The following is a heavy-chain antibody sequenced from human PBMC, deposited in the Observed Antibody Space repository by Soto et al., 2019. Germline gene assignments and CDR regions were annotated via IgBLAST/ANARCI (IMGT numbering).Heavy chain of an antibody. Sequence: PGGSLRLSCAASGFTFDDYAMHWVRQAPGKGLEWVSGISWNSGSIGYADTVKGRFTISRDNAKNSLYLQMNSLRVEDTALYYFSKDISAVTNDYYYMDVWGKGTTVTVSS. CDR3: SKDISAVTNDYYYMDV. CDR1: GFTFDDYA. V-gene: IGHV3-9*01. D-gene: IGHD4-17*01. J-gene: IGHJ6*03. CDR2: ISWNSGSI.